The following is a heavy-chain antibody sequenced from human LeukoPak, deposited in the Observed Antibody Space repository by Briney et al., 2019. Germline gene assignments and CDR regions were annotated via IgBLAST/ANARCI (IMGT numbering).Heavy chain of an antibody. CDR2: MNPNSGNT. V-gene: IGHV1-8*02. CDR3: AREMATIPDY. D-gene: IGHD5-24*01. CDR1: GGTFSSYA. J-gene: IGHJ4*02. Sequence: ASVKVSCKASGGTFSSYAISWVRQAPGQGLEWMGWMNPNSGNTGYAQKFQGRVTMTRNTSISTAYMELSSLRSEDTAVYYCAREMATIPDYWGQGTLVTVSS.